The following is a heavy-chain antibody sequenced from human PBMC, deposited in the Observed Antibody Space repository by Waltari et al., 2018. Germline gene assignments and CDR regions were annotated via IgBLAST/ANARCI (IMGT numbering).Heavy chain of an antibody. CDR2: IIPIFGTA. Sequence: QVQLVQSGAEVKKPGSSVKVSCKASGGTFSSYAISWVRQAPGQGLEWMGGIIPIFGTANYAQKFQGRAPITADEATSTGNMELSSRRAEDTSVYYCARVGRRGSSWYWGYYYGMDVWGQGTTVTVSS. V-gene: IGHV1-69*01. D-gene: IGHD6-13*01. J-gene: IGHJ6*02. CDR3: ARVGRRGSSWYWGYYYGMDV. CDR1: GGTFSSYA.